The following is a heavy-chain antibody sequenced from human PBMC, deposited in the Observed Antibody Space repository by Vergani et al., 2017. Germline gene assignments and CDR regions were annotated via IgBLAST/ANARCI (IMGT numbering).Heavy chain of an antibody. CDR3: ARTTGFRTPLFDP. CDR1: GFTFSSYS. J-gene: IGHJ5*02. V-gene: IGHV3-74*02. Sequence: VQLVESGGGVVQPGRSLRLSCAASGFTFSSYSMNWVRQAPGKGLVWVSRINSDGSSTSYADSVKGRFTISRDNAKNTLYLQMNSLRAEDTAVYYCARTTGFRTPLFDPWGQGTLVTVSS. CDR2: INSDGSST. D-gene: IGHD3-9*01.